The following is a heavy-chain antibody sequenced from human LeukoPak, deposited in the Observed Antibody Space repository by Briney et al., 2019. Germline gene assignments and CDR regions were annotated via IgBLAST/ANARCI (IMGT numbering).Heavy chain of an antibody. CDR1: GGSFSGYY. CDR2: INHSGST. J-gene: IGHJ4*02. D-gene: IGHD3-22*01. Sequence: PSETLSLTCAVYGGSFSGYYWSWIRQPPGKGLEWIGEINHSGSTNYNPSLKSRVTMSVDTSKNQFSLKLSSVTAADTAVYYCASLRDYYDSSGYFGYWGQGTLVTVSS. V-gene: IGHV4-34*01. CDR3: ASLRDYYDSSGYFGY.